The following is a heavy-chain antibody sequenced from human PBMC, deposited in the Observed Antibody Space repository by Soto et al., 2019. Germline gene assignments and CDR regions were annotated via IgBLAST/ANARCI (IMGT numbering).Heavy chain of an antibody. CDR3: VPGGNYMVQS. D-gene: IGHD2-8*02. J-gene: IGHJ1*01. CDR2: VSASGNNT. CDR1: GFTFSSYA. Sequence: GGSLRLSCAASGFTFSSYAMNWVRQAPGKGLVWVSGVSASGNNTYLADSVKGRFTISRDNSRNTVYLQLTSLRVEDTAIYYCVPGGNYMVQSWGQGTPVTVSS. V-gene: IGHV3-23*01.